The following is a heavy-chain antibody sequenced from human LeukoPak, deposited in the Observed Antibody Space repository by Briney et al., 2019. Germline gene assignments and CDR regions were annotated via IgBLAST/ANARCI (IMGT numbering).Heavy chain of an antibody. CDR3: ASEPYGSGSFLGAFDI. CDR2: ISYTGSS. D-gene: IGHD3-10*01. J-gene: IGHJ3*02. Sequence: PSETLSLTCSVSGGSISSSSYYRGWIRQPPGEGLELIGTISYTGSSNYIPSLKSRVTISIDTSKNQFSLKLSSVTAADTAVYYCASEPYGSGSFLGAFDIWGQGTMVTVSS. CDR1: GGSISSSSYY. V-gene: IGHV4-39*01.